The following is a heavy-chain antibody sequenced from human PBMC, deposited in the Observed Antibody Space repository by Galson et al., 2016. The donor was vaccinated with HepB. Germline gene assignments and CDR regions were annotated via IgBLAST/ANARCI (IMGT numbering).Heavy chain of an antibody. Sequence: SLRLSCAASGFSFSTYAMTWVRQAPGKRLEWVSTISSDGDNKHYLDSVKGRFTVSRDNSKNTLDLQMNSLRAEDTAVYYCTNDVGLVMFGLWGRGTLVTVSS. CDR3: TNDVGLVMFGL. CDR2: ISSDGDNK. V-gene: IGHV3-23*01. CDR1: GFSFSTYA. J-gene: IGHJ4*02. D-gene: IGHD2/OR15-2a*01.